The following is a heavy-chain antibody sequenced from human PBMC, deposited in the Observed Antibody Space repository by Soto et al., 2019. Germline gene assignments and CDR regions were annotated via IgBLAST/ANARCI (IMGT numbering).Heavy chain of an antibody. CDR2: INPNSGGT. CDR1: GYSFTGYY. V-gene: IGHV1-2*04. CDR3: ARDPRRRGDYVWGSYRQRGAFDI. D-gene: IGHD3-16*02. Sequence: ASVKVSFKASGYSFTGYYMHWVRQAPGQGLEWMGWINPNSGGTNYAQKFQDWVTMTRDTSISTAYMELSSLRSEDTAVYYCARDPRRRGDYVWGSYRQRGAFDIWGQGTMVTVSS. J-gene: IGHJ3*02.